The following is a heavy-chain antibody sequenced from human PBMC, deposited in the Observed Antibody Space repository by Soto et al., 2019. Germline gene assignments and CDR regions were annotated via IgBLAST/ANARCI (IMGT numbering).Heavy chain of an antibody. CDR1: GYTLTELS. D-gene: IGHD6-13*01. Sequence: ASVKVSCKVSGYTLTELSMHWVRQAPGEGLEWMGGFDPEDGETIYAQKFQGRVTMTEDTSTDTAYMELSSLRSEDTAVYYCATVFSIAAAGTYYYGMDVWGQGTTVTVSS. V-gene: IGHV1-24*01. CDR3: ATVFSIAAAGTYYYGMDV. J-gene: IGHJ6*02. CDR2: FDPEDGET.